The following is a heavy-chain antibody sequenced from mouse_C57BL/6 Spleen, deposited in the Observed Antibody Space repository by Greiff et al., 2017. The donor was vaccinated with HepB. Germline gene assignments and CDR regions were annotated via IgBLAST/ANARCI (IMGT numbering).Heavy chain of an antibody. Sequence: QVQLQQPGAELVRPGYSVKLSCKASGYTFTSYWMDWVKQRPGQGLEWIGNIYPSDSETHYKQKFKDKATLTVDKSSRTAYMQLSSLTSEYSAVYYCARLEYDGVPFADWGQGTLVTVSA. CDR3: ARLEYDGVPFAD. CDR2: IYPSDSET. V-gene: IGHV1-61*01. D-gene: IGHD2-14*01. J-gene: IGHJ3*01. CDR1: GYTFTSYW.